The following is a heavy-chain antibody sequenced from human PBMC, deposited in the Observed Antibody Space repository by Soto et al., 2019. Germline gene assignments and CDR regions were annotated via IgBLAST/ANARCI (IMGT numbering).Heavy chain of an antibody. J-gene: IGHJ4*02. CDR2: ISSSSSII. Sequence: PGGALRLSCAASGFTFSSYSMNWVRQAPGKGLEWVSYISSSSSIIYYADSVKGRFTISRDNAKNSLYLQMNSLRDEDTAVYYCARDRGVVVTGSPLDYWGQGTLVTVSS. CDR3: ARDRGVVVTGSPLDY. CDR1: GFTFSSYS. V-gene: IGHV3-48*02. D-gene: IGHD3-22*01.